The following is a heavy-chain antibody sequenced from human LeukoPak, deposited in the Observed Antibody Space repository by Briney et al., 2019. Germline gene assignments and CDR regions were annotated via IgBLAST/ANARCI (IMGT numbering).Heavy chain of an antibody. CDR3: ARVAIPEKYFVY. CDR1: GGSISSSSYY. V-gene: IGHV4-39*07. CDR2: IYYSEST. D-gene: IGHD2-2*01. Sequence: PSETLSLTCTVSGGSISSSSYYWGWIRQPPGKGLEWIGNIYYSESTYYNPSLKSRVTILLDMSENHFSLKVSSVTAADTAVYYCARVAIPEKYFVYWGQGTLVTVSS. J-gene: IGHJ4*02.